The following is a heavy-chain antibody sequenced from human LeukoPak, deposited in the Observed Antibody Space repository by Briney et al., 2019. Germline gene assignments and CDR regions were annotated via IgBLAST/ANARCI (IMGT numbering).Heavy chain of an antibody. CDR2: IYTSGST. D-gene: IGHD4-23*01. CDR3: SRGRGSGKVVRKYYYYMDV. J-gene: IGHJ6*03. Sequence: SETLSLTCTVSGGSITSSYWNWLRQTPGKGLEWIGRIYTSGSTNYNPSLKSRVTISVDTSKNQFSLKLSSVTAADTAVYYCSRGRGSGKVVRKYYYYMDVWGKGTTVTVSS. CDR1: GGSITSSY. V-gene: IGHV4-4*07.